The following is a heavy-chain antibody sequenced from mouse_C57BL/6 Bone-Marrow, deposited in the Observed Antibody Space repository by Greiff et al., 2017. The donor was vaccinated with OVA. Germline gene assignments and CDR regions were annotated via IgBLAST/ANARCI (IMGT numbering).Heavy chain of an antibody. Sequence: VQLQQSGPELVKPGASVKISCKASGYAFSSSWMNWVKQRPGKGLEWIGRIYPGDGDTNYNGKFKGKATLTADKSSSTAYMQLSSLTSEDSAVYFCAKALLITTVVATPFDYWGQGTTLTVSS. D-gene: IGHD1-1*01. J-gene: IGHJ2*01. CDR1: GYAFSSSW. CDR3: AKALLITTVVATPFDY. V-gene: IGHV1-82*01. CDR2: IYPGDGDT.